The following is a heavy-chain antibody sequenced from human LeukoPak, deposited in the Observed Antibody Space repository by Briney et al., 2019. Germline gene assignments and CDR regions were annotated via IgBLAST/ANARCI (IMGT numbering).Heavy chain of an antibody. D-gene: IGHD1-26*01. CDR2: IYYSGST. CDR3: ARGGSGSY. CDR1: GGSISSYY. V-gene: IGHV4-59*08. Sequence: SETLSLTCTVSGGSISSYYWSWIRQPPGKGLEWIGYIYYSGSTNYNPSLKSRVTISVDTSKNQFSLKLSSVTAADTAVYYCARGGSGSYWGQGTLVTVSS. J-gene: IGHJ4*02.